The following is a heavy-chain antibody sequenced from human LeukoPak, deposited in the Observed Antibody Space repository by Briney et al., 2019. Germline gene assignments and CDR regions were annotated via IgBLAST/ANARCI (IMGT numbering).Heavy chain of an antibody. CDR1: GGSFSGYY. CDR2: INHSGST. J-gene: IGHJ4*02. V-gene: IGHV4-34*01. D-gene: IGHD4-17*01. Sequence: SETLSLTCAVYGGSFSGYYWSWIRQPPGKGLEWIGEINHSGSTNYNPSLKSRVTISVDTSKNQFSLRLSSVTAADTAVYYCARGTMTTVTYYFDYWGQGTLVTVSS. CDR3: ARGTMTTVTYYFDY.